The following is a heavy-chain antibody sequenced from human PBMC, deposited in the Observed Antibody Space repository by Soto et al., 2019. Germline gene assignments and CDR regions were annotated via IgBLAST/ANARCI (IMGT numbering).Heavy chain of an antibody. CDR3: ATDSGTSDY. CDR2: IKQDGSER. D-gene: IGHD1-1*01. CDR1: GFTFSTYW. J-gene: IGHJ4*02. V-gene: IGHV3-7*01. Sequence: LRLSCAASGFTFSTYWMSWVRQAPGKGLEWVANIKQDGSERYYVDSVKGRFTISRDNAKNSLYLQMNSLRAEDTAVYYCATDSGTSDYWGQGTLVTVSS.